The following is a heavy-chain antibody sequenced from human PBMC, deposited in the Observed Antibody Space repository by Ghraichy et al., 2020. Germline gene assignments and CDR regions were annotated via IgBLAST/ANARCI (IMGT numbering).Heavy chain of an antibody. J-gene: IGHJ3*02. D-gene: IGHD3-22*01. CDR2: IYPGDSDT. CDR1: GYSFTSYW. Sequence: GESLNISCKGSGYSFTSYWIGWVRQMPGKGLEWMGIIYPGDSDTRYSPSFQGQVTISADKSISSAYLQWSSLKASDTAMYYCARANYYDSSGYYGEGFDIWGQGTKVSVSS. CDR3: ARANYYDSSGYYGEGFDI. V-gene: IGHV5-51*01.